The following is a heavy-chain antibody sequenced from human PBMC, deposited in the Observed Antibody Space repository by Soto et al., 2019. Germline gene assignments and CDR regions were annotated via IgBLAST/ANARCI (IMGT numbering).Heavy chain of an antibody. CDR3: AISQPPGGTYYWGAYWYFDL. CDR1: GGSLSRSSYY. V-gene: IGHV4-39*01. D-gene: IGHD1-26*01. J-gene: IGHJ2*01. CDR2: INYSGNT. Sequence: QLQLQESGPGLVKPSETLSLTCTVSGGSLSRSSYYWGWIRQPPGKGLEWVGTINYSGNTYFNPSLRSRVTISVDTSKNQFSLKLNSVTAADTAVYYCAISQPPGGTYYWGAYWYFDLWGRGTLVTVSS.